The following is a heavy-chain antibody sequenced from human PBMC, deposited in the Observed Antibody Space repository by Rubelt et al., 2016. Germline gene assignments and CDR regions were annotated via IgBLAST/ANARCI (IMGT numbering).Heavy chain of an antibody. J-gene: IGHJ5*02. CDR3: ARGQRGGIFYGWFDP. CDR2: IYDSGST. D-gene: IGHD1-26*01. V-gene: IGHV4-59*11. CDR1: GGSITSHN. Sequence: QLQLQESGPGLVKPSETLSLTCTVSGGSITSHNWSWIRQPPGKGLEWIGYIYDSGSTDYNPSLQGRVTISVDPSKNQFSVKLGSMTAAETAVYYWARGQRGGIFYGWFDPWGQGTLVTVSS.